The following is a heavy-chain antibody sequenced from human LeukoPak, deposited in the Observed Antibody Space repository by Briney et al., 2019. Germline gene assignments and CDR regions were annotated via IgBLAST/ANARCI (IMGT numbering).Heavy chain of an antibody. J-gene: IGHJ3*01. Sequence: GGSLRLSCEASGFTFSSYAMTWVRQAPGKGLEWVSVISRSGSSTFYADSVKGRFTISRDNSKNTLYLQMNSLRGEDTAVYYCVGDPPQSGFAFAVWGQGTMVAVSS. CDR2: ISRSGSST. D-gene: IGHD1-26*01. CDR3: VGDPPQSGFAFAV. V-gene: IGHV3-23*01. CDR1: GFTFSSYA.